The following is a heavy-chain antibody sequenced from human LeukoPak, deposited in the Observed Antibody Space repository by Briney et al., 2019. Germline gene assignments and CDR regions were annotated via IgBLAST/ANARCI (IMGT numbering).Heavy chain of an antibody. CDR2: IWYDGSNK. CDR1: GFTFSSYG. CDR3: ARDGRYYGYSSGWYWLSDVYYGMDV. J-gene: IGHJ6*02. V-gene: IGHV3-33*01. D-gene: IGHD6-19*01. Sequence: GSLRLSCAASGFTFSSYGMHWVRQAPGKGLEWGAVIWYDGSNKYYADSVKGRFTISRDNSKNTLYLQMNSLRAEDTAVYYCARDGRYYGYSSGWYWLSDVYYGMDVWGQGTTVTVSS.